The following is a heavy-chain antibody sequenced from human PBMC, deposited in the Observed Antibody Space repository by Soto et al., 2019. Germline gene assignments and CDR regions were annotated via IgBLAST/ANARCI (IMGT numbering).Heavy chain of an antibody. D-gene: IGHD3-3*02. V-gene: IGHV3-30-3*01. CDR2: ISYDGTNE. Sequence: PGGSLRLSCAASGFTFGNFALDWVRQAPGKGLEWVASISYDGTNEHYADSVEGRFTVSRDNSKNTVYLQLQSLRVDDTAVYFCARNIIYFDSWGQGTPVTVSS. CDR1: GFTFGNFA. J-gene: IGHJ4*02. CDR3: ARNIIYFDS.